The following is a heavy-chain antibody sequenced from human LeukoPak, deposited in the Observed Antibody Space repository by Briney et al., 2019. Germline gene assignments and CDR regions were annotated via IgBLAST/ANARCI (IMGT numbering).Heavy chain of an antibody. Sequence: SETLSLTCTVSGGSICSGDYYWRWIRQPPGKGLELIGYIYYSGSTYYNPSLMSRVTISVDTSKNQFSLKLSSVTAADTAVYYCARTYGPYGDYWGQGTLVTVSS. CDR3: ARTYGPYGDY. CDR1: GGSICSGDYY. D-gene: IGHD4-17*01. CDR2: IYYSGST. V-gene: IGHV4-30-4*01. J-gene: IGHJ4*02.